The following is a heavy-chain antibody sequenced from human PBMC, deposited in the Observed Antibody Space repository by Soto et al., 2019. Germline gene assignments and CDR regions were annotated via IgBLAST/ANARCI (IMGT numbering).Heavy chain of an antibody. V-gene: IGHV3-30*18. D-gene: IGHD5-12*01. CDR3: AKDRSGYGSYFDY. CDR2: ISYDGSNK. Sequence: GGSLRLSCAASGFTFSSYGMHWVRQAPGKGLEWVAVISYDGSNKYYADSVKGRFTISRDNSKNTLYLQMNSLRAEDTAVYYCAKDRSGYGSYFDYWGQGTLVTVSS. J-gene: IGHJ4*02. CDR1: GFTFSSYG.